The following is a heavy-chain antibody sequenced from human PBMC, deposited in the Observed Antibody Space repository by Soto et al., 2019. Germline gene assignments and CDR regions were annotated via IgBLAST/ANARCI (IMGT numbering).Heavy chain of an antibody. V-gene: IGHV3-23*01. CDR2: FSGRSGDT. D-gene: IGHD6-19*01. CDR3: ARDSSAWPNYFDS. J-gene: IGHJ4*02. CDR1: GFSISTHA. Sequence: GGSLRLSCVASGFSISTHALTWVRQAPGKGLEWVSSFSGRSGDTYYAASVKGLFTISGDSSKNTVILQMNNLRADDTALYYCARDSSAWPNYFDSWGQGIQVTVSS.